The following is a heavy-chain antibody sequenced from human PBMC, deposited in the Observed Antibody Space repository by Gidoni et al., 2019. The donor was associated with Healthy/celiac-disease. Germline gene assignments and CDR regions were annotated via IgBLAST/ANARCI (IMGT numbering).Heavy chain of an antibody. CDR2: IMGSGGRT. Sequence: EGQLLECGGGVVQAGGSLRLSCAACGLPFSRDAMIWVRQGPGKGVEWVSAIMGSGGRTYYADSVKGRFTITRDNSKITLYRQMNILRGEDTAVYYCAKFSRVVVSASCDNWGQGTLVTVSP. D-gene: IGHD2-15*01. V-gene: IGHV3-23*01. CDR1: GLPFSRDA. J-gene: IGHJ4*02. CDR3: AKFSRVVVSASCDN.